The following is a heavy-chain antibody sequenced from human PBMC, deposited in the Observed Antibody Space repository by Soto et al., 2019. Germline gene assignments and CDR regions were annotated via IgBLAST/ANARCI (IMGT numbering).Heavy chain of an antibody. CDR2: ISGSGGST. CDR1: GFTFSNYA. Sequence: EVQLLESGGGLVQPGGSLRLSCAASGFTFSNYAMSWVRQAPGKGLEWVSAISGSGGSTYYADSVKGRFTISRDNSKNTLQLQMNSLTAEDTAVYYCAKIGYSSGWYVDFWGQGTLVTVSS. CDR3: AKIGYSSGWYVDF. V-gene: IGHV3-23*01. J-gene: IGHJ4*02. D-gene: IGHD6-19*01.